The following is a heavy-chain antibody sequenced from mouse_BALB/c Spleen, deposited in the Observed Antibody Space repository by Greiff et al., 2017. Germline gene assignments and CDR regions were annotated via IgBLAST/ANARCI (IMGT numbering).Heavy chain of an antibody. J-gene: IGHJ4*01. CDR1: GFTFSSYG. Sequence: DVHLVESGGDLVKPGGSLKLSCAASGFTFSSYGMSWVRQTPDKRLEWVATISSGGSYTYYPDSVKGRFTISRDNAKNTLYLQMSSLKSEDTAMYYCARHSGSPMDYWGQGTSVTVSS. CDR2: ISSGGSYT. V-gene: IGHV5-6*01. CDR3: ARHSGSPMDY.